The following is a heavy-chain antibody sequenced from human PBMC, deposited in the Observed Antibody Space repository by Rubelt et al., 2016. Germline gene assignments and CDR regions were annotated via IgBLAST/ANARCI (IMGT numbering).Heavy chain of an antibody. V-gene: IGHV3-74*01. CDR1: GFTFSSYW. CDR2: INSDGSST. D-gene: IGHD2-2*02. J-gene: IGHJ3*02. CDR3: ARSGPDVVVPAAIRVEGDAFDI. Sequence: EVQLVESGGGLVQPGGSLRLSCAASGFTFSSYWMHWVRQAPGKGLVWVSRINSDGSSTSYADYVKGRFTISRDNAKNTLYLQMNSLRAEDTAVYYCARSGPDVVVPAAIRVEGDAFDIWGQGTMVTVSS.